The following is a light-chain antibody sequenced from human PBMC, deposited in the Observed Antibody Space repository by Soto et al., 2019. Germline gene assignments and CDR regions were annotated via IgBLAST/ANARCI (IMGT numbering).Light chain of an antibody. V-gene: IGKV1-9*01. CDR3: QQYNSYPLT. CDR1: QGISSY. Sequence: EIQITQSPSTLSGSVGDRVTITCRASQGISSYLAWYQQKPGKAPNLLIHTASTLQSGVPSRFSGSGSGTEFTLTISSLQPDDFATYYCQQYNSYPLTFGPGTKVAI. CDR2: TAS. J-gene: IGKJ3*01.